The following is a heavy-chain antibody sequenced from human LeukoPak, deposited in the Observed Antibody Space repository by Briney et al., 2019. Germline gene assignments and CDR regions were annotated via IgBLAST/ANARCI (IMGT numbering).Heavy chain of an antibody. CDR1: GYSISSDYY. D-gene: IGHD5-18*01. CDR3: ARGGYSYDCDY. V-gene: IGHV4-38-2*02. Sequence: PSETLSLTCTVSGYSISSDYYWGWIRHPPGKGLEWIGSIYHSGSTYYNPSLKSRVTISLDMSNNQFSLRLSSVTAADTAVYYCARGGYSYDCDYWGQGTLVTVSS. J-gene: IGHJ4*02. CDR2: IYHSGST.